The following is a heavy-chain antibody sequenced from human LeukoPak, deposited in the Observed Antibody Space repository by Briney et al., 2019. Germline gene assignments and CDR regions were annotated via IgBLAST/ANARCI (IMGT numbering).Heavy chain of an antibody. CDR3: ASMTTAARDAFDI. CDR1: GYTFTSYG. Sequence: GASVTVSCKASGYTFTSYGISWVRQAPGQGLEWMGWISAYNGNTNYAQKFQGRVTMTRDTSISTAYMELSRLRSDDTAVYYCASMTTAARDAFDIWGQGTMVTVSS. CDR2: ISAYNGNT. D-gene: IGHD4-17*01. V-gene: IGHV1-18*01. J-gene: IGHJ3*02.